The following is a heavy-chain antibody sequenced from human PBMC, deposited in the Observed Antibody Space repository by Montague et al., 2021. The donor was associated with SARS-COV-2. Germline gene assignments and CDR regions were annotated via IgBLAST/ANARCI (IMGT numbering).Heavy chain of an antibody. D-gene: IGHD6-13*01. CDR2: IYYSGXT. V-gene: IGHV4-39*07. Sequence: SETLSLTCTVSGCSISSSSYYWGWIRQPPGKVLEWIGSIYYSGXTXYXXXXKXRVTISVDTSKNQFSLKLSSVTAADTAVYYCARVGRQQLVRLAGMDVWGQGTTVTVSS. J-gene: IGHJ6*01. CDR3: ARVGRQQLVRLAGMDV. CDR1: GCSISSSSYY.